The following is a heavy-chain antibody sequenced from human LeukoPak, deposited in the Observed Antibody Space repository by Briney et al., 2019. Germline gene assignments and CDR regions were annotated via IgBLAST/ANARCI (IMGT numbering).Heavy chain of an antibody. D-gene: IGHD2-15*01. V-gene: IGHV3-23*01. Sequence: GGSLRLSCAAPGFTFSCYAMSWVRQAPGKGLEWVSAISGSGGSTYYADSVKGRFTISRDNAKNTLYLQMHSLRAEDTAVYYCAKVSTLQSLRSGGSCYGLDPWGQGTLVTVSS. J-gene: IGHJ5*02. CDR1: GFTFSCYA. CDR3: AKVSTLQSLRSGGSCYGLDP. CDR2: ISGSGGST.